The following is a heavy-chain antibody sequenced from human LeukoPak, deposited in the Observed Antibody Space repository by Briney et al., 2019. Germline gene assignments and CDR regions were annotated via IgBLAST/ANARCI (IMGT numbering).Heavy chain of an antibody. CDR1: GGSISSGSYY. CDR3: ARGAIVVVPAGNWYFDL. D-gene: IGHD2-2*01. V-gene: IGHV4-61*02. CDR2: IYTSGST. J-gene: IGHJ2*01. Sequence: SETLSLTCTVSGGSISSGSYYWSWIRQPAGKGLEWIGRIYTSGSTNYNPSLKGRVTISVDTSKNQFSLKLSSVTAADTAVYYCARGAIVVVPAGNWYFDLWGRGTLVTVSS.